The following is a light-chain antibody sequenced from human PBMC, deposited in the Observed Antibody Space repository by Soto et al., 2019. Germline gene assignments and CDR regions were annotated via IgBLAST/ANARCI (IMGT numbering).Light chain of an antibody. V-gene: IGKV3-15*01. CDR1: QSVGSD. J-gene: IGKJ2*01. Sequence: EIVMTQSPATLSVSPGERATLSCRASQSVGSDLAWYQQKPGQAPRLLIYAASTRATGVPARFSGSGSGTEFTLTISSLQTEDVAVYYCQQYGDWPPETFGQGTKLEI. CDR2: AAS. CDR3: QQYGDWPPET.